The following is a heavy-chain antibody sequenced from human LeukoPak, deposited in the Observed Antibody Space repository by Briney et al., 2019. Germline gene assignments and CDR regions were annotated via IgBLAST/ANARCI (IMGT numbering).Heavy chain of an antibody. CDR1: GGSISSGGYS. J-gene: IGHJ5*02. CDR2: IYHSGST. Sequence: SETLSLTCAVSGGSISSGGYSWSWIRQPPGKGLEWIGYIYHSGSTYYNPSLKSRVTISVDRSKNQFSLKLSSVTAADTAVYYCASAREGSGGAEISPWGQGTLVTVSS. V-gene: IGHV4-30-2*01. D-gene: IGHD2-15*01. CDR3: ASAREGSGGAEISP.